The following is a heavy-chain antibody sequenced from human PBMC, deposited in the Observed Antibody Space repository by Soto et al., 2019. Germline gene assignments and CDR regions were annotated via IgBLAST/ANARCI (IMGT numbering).Heavy chain of an antibody. CDR2: LYGSGST. J-gene: IGHJ4*02. V-gene: IGHV4-59*01. D-gene: IGHD2-2*01. CDR3: ARYYCTSTTCYYFDY. CDR1: GGSISGYY. Sequence: LTCTVSGGSISGYYWSWIRQPPGKALELIGYLYGSGSTNYNPSLKSRVTMSIDTSKNQFSLKLYSVTAADTAVYYCARYYCTSTTCYYFDYWGQGTLVTVSS.